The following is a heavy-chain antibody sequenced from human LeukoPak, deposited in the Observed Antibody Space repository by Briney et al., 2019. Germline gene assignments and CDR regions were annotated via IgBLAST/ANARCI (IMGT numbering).Heavy chain of an antibody. J-gene: IGHJ4*02. CDR2: IIPILGIA. Sequence: ASVKVSCKASGGTFSSYAISWVRQAPGQGLEWMGRIIPILGIANYAQKFQGRVTITADKSTSTAYMELSSLRSEDTAVYYCARCSGEIVGATEYYFDYWGQGTLVTVSS. D-gene: IGHD1-26*01. CDR3: ARCSGEIVGATEYYFDY. CDR1: GGTFSSYA. V-gene: IGHV1-69*04.